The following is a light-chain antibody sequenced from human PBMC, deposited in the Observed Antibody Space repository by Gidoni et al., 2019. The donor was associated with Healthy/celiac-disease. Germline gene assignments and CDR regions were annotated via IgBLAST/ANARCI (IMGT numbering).Light chain of an antibody. J-gene: IGLJ2*01. CDR1: SSNIESNT. CDR3: AAWYDSLNGPEVV. CDR2: SKN. V-gene: IGLV1-44*01. Sequence: QSVLTQPPSESGTPGQRVTISCSGSSSNIESNTVNWYQQRPGTAPKLLIYSKNQRPSGVPDRFSGSKSGTSASLASSGLQSEDEADYYCAAWYDSLNGPEVVFGGGTKLTVL.